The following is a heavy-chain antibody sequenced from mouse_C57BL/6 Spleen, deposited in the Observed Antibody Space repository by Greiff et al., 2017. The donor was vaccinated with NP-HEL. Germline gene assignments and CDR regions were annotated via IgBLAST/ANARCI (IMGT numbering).Heavy chain of an antibody. V-gene: IGHV1-19*01. CDR3: ARYGPYAMDY. CDR2: INPYNGGT. Sequence: VQLQQSGPVLVKPGASVKMSCKASGYTFTDYYMNWVKQSHGKSLEWIGVINPYNGGTSYNQKFKGKATLTVDKSSSTAYMELNSLTSEDSAVYYCARYGPYAMDYWGQGTSVTVSS. D-gene: IGHD1-1*02. CDR1: GYTFTDYY. J-gene: IGHJ4*01.